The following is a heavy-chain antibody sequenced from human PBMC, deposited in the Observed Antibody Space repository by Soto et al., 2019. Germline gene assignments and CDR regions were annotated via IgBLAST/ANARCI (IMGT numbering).Heavy chain of an antibody. CDR1: GFTFSSYG. V-gene: IGHV3-30*18. CDR3: AKDSRIGFVYYYCGMDV. CDR2: ISYDGSNK. Sequence: QVQLVESGGGVVQPGRSLRLSCAASGFTFSSYGMHWVRQAPGKGLEWVAVISYDGSNKYYADSVKGRFTISRDNSKNKLYLQMNSLGAEDTAVYYCAKDSRIGFVYYYCGMDVWGQGNTVNVSS. J-gene: IGHJ6*02.